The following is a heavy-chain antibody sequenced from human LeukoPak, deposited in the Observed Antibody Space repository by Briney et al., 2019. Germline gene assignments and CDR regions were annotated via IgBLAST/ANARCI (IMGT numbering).Heavy chain of an antibody. J-gene: IGHJ4*02. V-gene: IGHV1-2*02. Sequence: GASVKVSCKASGYRYTGYFMHWVRQGPGQGLEWMGYVNPNSGGANYAQSFQGRVTLTTVTSATTTYMELASLTSDDTAVYYCARDGDIAARDYWGQGTLVTVSS. D-gene: IGHD6-6*01. CDR1: GYRYTGYF. CDR2: VNPNSGGA. CDR3: ARDGDIAARDY.